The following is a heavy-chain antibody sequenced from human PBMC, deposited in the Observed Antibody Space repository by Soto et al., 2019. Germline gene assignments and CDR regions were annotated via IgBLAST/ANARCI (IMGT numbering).Heavy chain of an antibody. V-gene: IGHV1-69*13. Sequence: ASVKVSCKASGGTFSSHAISSVRQALGQGLEWMGGIIPIFGTANYAQKFQGRVTITADESTSTAYMELSSLRSEDTPLHYCASGYCSGGSCSYFDIWGQGIMPTVSS. D-gene: IGHD2-15*01. CDR1: GGTFSSHA. CDR3: ASGYCSGGSCSYFDI. J-gene: IGHJ3*02. CDR2: IIPIFGTA.